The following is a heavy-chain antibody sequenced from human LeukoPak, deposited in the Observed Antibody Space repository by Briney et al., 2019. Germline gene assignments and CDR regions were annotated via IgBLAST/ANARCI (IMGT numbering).Heavy chain of an antibody. CDR3: ARGLYYDSSGYEPLDY. J-gene: IGHJ4*02. CDR2: ISSSSSYI. D-gene: IGHD3-22*01. CDR1: GFTSSSYS. Sequence: GGSLRLSCAASGFTSSSYSMNWVRQAPGKGLEWVSSISSSSSYIYYADSVKGRFTISRDNAKNSLYLQMNSLRAEDTAVYYCARGLYYDSSGYEPLDYWGQGTLVTVSS. V-gene: IGHV3-21*01.